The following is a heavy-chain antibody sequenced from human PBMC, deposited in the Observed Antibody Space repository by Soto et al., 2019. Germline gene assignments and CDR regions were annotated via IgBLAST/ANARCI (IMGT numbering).Heavy chain of an antibody. CDR3: ARGILYGDYVEDAFDI. CDR2: IYYSGST. Sequence: SETLSLTCTVSGGSISSYYWSWIRKPPGKGLEWIGYIYYSGSTNYNPSLKSRVTISVDTSKNQFSLKLSSVTAADTAVYYCARGILYGDYVEDAFDIWGQGTMVTVSS. J-gene: IGHJ3*02. V-gene: IGHV4-59*01. D-gene: IGHD4-17*01. CDR1: GGSISSYY.